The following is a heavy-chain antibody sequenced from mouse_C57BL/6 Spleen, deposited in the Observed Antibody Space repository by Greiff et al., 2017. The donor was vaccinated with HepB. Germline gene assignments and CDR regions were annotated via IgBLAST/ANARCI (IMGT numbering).Heavy chain of an antibody. D-gene: IGHD1-1*01. Sequence: EVQLVESGGGLVKPGGSLKLSCAASGFTFSDYGMHWVRQAPEKGLEWVAYISSGSSTIYYADTVKGRFTISRDNAKNTLFLQMTSLRSEDTAIYYCARKGITTVVEYYFDYWGQGTTLTVSS. V-gene: IGHV5-17*01. CDR2: ISSGSSTI. CDR3: ARKGITTVVEYYFDY. CDR1: GFTFSDYG. J-gene: IGHJ2*01.